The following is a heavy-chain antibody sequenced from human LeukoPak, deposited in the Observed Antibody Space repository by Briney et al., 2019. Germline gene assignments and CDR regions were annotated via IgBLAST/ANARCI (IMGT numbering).Heavy chain of an antibody. J-gene: IGHJ4*02. CDR1: GFSFSSYA. V-gene: IGHV3-30-3*01. CDR2: ISYDGIHT. CDR3: ARGRNIVATSGYFDY. Sequence: GRSLRLSCAASGFSFSSYAMHWVRQVPGKGLEWVATISYDGIHTYYADSVKGRFTISRDNSKNTLYLQMNSLRAEDTAVYYCARGRNIVATSGYFDYWGQGTLVTVSS. D-gene: IGHD5-12*01.